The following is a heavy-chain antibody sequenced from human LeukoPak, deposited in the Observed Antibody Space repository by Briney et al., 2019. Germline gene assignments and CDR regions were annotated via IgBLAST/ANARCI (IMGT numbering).Heavy chain of an antibody. CDR3: AKGRGIAARPDYFDY. J-gene: IGHJ4*02. CDR1: GFTFSSYA. CDR2: ISGSGGST. D-gene: IGHD6-6*01. Sequence: GGSLRLSCAASGFTFSSYAMNWVRQAPGEGLEWVSAISGSGGSTYHADSVKGRFTISRDNSKNTLFLQMNSLRAEDTAVYYCAKGRGIAARPDYFDYWGQGTLVTVSS. V-gene: IGHV3-23*01.